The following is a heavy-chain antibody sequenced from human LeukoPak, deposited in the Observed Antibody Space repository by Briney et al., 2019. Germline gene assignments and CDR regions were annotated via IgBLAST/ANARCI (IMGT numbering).Heavy chain of an antibody. Sequence: SETLSLTCTVSGGSISSGSYYWSWIRQPAGKGLEWIGRIYTSGSTNYNPSLKSRVTISVDTSKNQFSLKLSSVTAADTAVYYCARSPSYSSGWHFDYWGQGTLVTVSS. J-gene: IGHJ4*02. V-gene: IGHV4-61*02. CDR2: IYTSGST. D-gene: IGHD6-19*01. CDR3: ARSPSYSSGWHFDY. CDR1: GGSISSGSYY.